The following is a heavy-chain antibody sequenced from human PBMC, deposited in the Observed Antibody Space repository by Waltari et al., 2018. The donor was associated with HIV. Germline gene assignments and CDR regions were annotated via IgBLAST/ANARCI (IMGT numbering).Heavy chain of an antibody. CDR1: GGSFSGYY. D-gene: IGHD2-2*01. J-gene: IGHJ3*02. V-gene: IGHV4-34*01. Sequence: QVQLQQWGAGLLKPSETLSLTCAVYGGSFSGYYWSWIRQPPGKGLEWIGEINHSGSTNYNPALKSRVTISVDTSKNQFSLKLSSVTAADTAVYYCASLVVPAAPNSHGAFDIWGQGTMVTVSS. CDR2: INHSGST. CDR3: ASLVVPAAPNSHGAFDI.